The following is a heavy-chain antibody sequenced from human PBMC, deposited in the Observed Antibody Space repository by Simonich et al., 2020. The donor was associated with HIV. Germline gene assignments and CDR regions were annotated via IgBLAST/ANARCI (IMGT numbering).Heavy chain of an antibody. CDR2: TKPNTGNP. D-gene: IGHD3-10*01. Sequence: QVQLVQSGSELKKPGASVKVSCKASGYSFNTNPMNWVRQAPGQGLEWMGWTKPNTGNPTYAQGLAGRFVRSLDTSVSTAFLQINSLKAVDTAVYFCAREGGRGSITMVRPRAFDSWGQGTLVTVSS. CDR1: GYSFNTNP. J-gene: IGHJ4*02. V-gene: IGHV7-4-1*02. CDR3: AREGGRGSITMVRPRAFDS.